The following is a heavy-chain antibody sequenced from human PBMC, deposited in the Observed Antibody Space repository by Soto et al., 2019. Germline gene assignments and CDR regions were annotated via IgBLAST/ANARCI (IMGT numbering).Heavy chain of an antibody. CDR3: ARTKDRSGPHYFDY. CDR2: MNPSNGNT. CDR1: GYTFTTYD. V-gene: IGHV1-8*02. Sequence: ASVKVSCKASGYTFTTYDVSWVRQASGQGLEWMGWMNPSNGNTGYAQKFQGRVTMTRNTSISTVYMELSGLRPDDTAVYYCARTKDRSGPHYFDYWGQGTRVTVSS. J-gene: IGHJ4*02.